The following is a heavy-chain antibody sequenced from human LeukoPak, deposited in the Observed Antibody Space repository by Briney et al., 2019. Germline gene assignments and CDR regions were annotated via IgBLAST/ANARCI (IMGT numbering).Heavy chain of an antibody. CDR2: IHTSASTT. Sequence: GGSLRLSCEASGFTFNRYEFIWVRQAPEKGLEWVSYIHTSASTTYYADSVRGRFSISRDNAKSSLYLQMNSLRAEDTAVYYCAKWFPGNMDVWGKGTTVTVSS. CDR3: AKWFPGNMDV. J-gene: IGHJ6*04. V-gene: IGHV3-48*03. CDR1: GFTFNRYE. D-gene: IGHD3-22*01.